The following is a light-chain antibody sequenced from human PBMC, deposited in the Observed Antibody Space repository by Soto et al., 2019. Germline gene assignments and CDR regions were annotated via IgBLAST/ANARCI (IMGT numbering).Light chain of an antibody. CDR3: CSLTTSHTYV. Sequence: QSALTQPAAVSGSPGGAITISCTGTSSDIGHYDYVSWYQQHPGKAPKLMIYHVTYRPSGVSNRYSGSKSGNSASLTISGLQADDEADYYCCSLTTSHTYVFGSGTKVTVX. CDR2: HVT. CDR1: SSDIGHYDY. J-gene: IGLJ1*01. V-gene: IGLV2-14*03.